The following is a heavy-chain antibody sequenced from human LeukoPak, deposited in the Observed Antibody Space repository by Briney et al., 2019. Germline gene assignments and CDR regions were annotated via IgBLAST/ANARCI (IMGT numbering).Heavy chain of an antibody. V-gene: IGHV3-7*01. CDR1: GFTFSSYW. CDR3: ARVLSPGHSYGDYVFSSFDY. CDR2: IKQDGSEK. Sequence: GGSLRLSCAASGFTFSSYWMSWVRQAPGKGLEWVANIKQDGSEKYYVDSVKGRFNISRDNAKNSLYLQMNSLRAEDTAVYYCARVLSPGHSYGDYVFSSFDYWGQGTLVTVSS. J-gene: IGHJ4*02. D-gene: IGHD4-17*01.